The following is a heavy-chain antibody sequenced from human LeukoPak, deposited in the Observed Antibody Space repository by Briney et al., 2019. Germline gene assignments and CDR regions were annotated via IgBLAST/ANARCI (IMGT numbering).Heavy chain of an antibody. Sequence: SVKVSCKASGGTFSSYAISWVRQAPGQGLEWMGGIIPIFGTANYAQKFQGRVTITTDESTSTGYMELSSLRSEDTAVYYCARSRGLRFLEWLPFESWGQGTLVTVSS. CDR1: GGTFSSYA. J-gene: IGHJ4*02. CDR3: ARSRGLRFLEWLPFES. V-gene: IGHV1-69*05. D-gene: IGHD3-3*01. CDR2: IIPIFGTA.